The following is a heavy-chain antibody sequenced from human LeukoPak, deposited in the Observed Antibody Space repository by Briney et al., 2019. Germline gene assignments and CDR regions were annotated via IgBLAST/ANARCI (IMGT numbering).Heavy chain of an antibody. CDR3: ARLYGNYQNYFDY. J-gene: IGHJ4*02. CDR1: GGSFSGYY. V-gene: IGHV4-34*01. CDR2: IHHSGST. D-gene: IGHD1-7*01. Sequence: PSETLSLTCAVYGGSFSGYYWSWIRQPPGKGLECIGEIHHSGSTNYNPSLKSRVTLSVDTSKNQFSLKLRSVTAADTAVYYCARLYGNYQNYFDYWGQGTLVTVSS.